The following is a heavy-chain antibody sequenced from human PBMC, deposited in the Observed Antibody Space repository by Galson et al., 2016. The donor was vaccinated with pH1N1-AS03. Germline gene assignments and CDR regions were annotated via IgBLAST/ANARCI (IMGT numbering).Heavy chain of an antibody. CDR3: ARDRYSDSSGYYDESYV. D-gene: IGHD3-22*01. CDR2: IIPILGVQ. CDR1: GGTFSSFA. Sequence: CKASGGTFSSFAVSWVRQAPGQGLAWIGGIIPILGVQSSAQKFQGRVTITADTFTDTAYMELSSLIFEDTAVYYCARDRYSDSSGYYDESYVWGTGTTVTVSS. J-gene: IGHJ6*04. V-gene: IGHV1-69*10.